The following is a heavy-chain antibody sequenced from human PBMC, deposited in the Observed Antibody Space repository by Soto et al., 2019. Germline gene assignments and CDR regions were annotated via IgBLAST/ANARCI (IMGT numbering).Heavy chain of an antibody. CDR3: ARHSYYYYMDV. CDR1: GGSISSYY. V-gene: IGHV4-59*08. Sequence: QVQLQESGPGLVKPSETLSLTCTVSGGSISSYYWSWIRQPPGKGLEWIGYIYYSGSTNYNPSLKSRVTISVDTSKNQFSLKLSSVTAADPAVYYCARHSYYYYMDVWGKGTTVTVSS. J-gene: IGHJ6*03. CDR2: IYYSGST.